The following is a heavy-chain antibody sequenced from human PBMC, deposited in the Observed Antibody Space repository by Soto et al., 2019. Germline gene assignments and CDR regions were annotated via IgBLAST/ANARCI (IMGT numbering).Heavy chain of an antibody. Sequence: ASVKVSCKASGYTFPSYGVNWVRQAPGQGLEWMGWISAYNGHTKYAQNLQGRVTMTTETSATTAYMELRSLRSDDTAVYYCAREYCTSTSCLGGFDYWGQGTMVAVSS. CDR3: AREYCTSTSCLGGFDY. J-gene: IGHJ4*02. CDR1: GYTFPSYG. D-gene: IGHD2-2*01. V-gene: IGHV1-18*04. CDR2: ISAYNGHT.